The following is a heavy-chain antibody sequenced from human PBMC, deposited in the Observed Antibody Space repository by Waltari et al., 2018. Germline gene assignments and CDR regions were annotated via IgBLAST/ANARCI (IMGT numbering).Heavy chain of an antibody. J-gene: IGHJ4*02. CDR1: GLPFSSCA. Sequence: QLVESGGGVVQPGGSLRLSCAASGLPFSSCAFHWVRQAPGKGLDWVTFLSLDGNTKFYTDSVKGRFTVSRDNSKNTLYLQMNGLKTDDTAVYYCARHFLALGDGDSWGQGVLVTVSS. V-gene: IGHV3-30*02. CDR3: ARHFLALGDGDS. CDR2: LSLDGNTK. D-gene: IGHD1-26*01.